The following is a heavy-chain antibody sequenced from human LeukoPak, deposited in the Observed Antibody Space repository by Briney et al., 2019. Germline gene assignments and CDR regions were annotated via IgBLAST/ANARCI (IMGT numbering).Heavy chain of an antibody. D-gene: IGHD5-18*01. CDR2: NYYSGST. CDR1: GGSISSYY. V-gene: IGHV4-59*01. Sequence: SETLSLTCTVSGGSISSYYWSWIRQPPGKGLEWIGYNYYSGSTNYNPSLKSGVTISVDTSKNQFSLKLSSVTAADTAVYYCARQIQLWGSFDYWGQGTLVTVSS. CDR3: ARQIQLWGSFDY. J-gene: IGHJ4*02.